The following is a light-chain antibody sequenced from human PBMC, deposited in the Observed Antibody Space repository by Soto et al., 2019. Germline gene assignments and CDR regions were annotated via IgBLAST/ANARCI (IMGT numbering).Light chain of an antibody. CDR2: DVS. CDR3: TSYTTRRLYV. Sequence: QSVLTQPASVSGSPGQSITISCTGTSSDVGAYNLVSWYQQHPGKAPKLLIYDVSNRPSGVSTRFSGSKSGNTASLTISGLQAEDEGDYYCTSYTTRRLYVFGSGTKVTVL. CDR1: SSDVGAYNL. J-gene: IGLJ1*01. V-gene: IGLV2-14*03.